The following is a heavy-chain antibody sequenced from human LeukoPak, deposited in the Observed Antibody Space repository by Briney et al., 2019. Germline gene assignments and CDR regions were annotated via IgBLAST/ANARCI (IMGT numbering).Heavy chain of an antibody. J-gene: IGHJ4*02. CDR2: ISYDGSNK. CDR3: ARLYCSSTSCYDY. CDR1: GFTFSSYA. D-gene: IGHD2-2*01. Sequence: GGSLRLSCAASGFTFSSYAMHWVRQAPGKGLEWVAVISYDGSNKYYADSVKGRFTITRDNSKNTLYLQMNSLRAEDTAVYYCARLYCSSTSCYDYWGQGTLVTVSS. V-gene: IGHV3-30-3*01.